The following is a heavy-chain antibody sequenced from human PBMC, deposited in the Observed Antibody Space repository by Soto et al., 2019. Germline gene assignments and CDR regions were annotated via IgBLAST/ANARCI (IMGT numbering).Heavy chain of an antibody. CDR3: ASTDYDFWSGPGFYYYMDV. J-gene: IGHJ6*03. CDR1: GYTFTSYY. V-gene: IGHV1-46*03. CDR2: INPSGGSS. D-gene: IGHD3-3*01. Sequence: ASVKVSCKASGYTFTSYYMHWVRQAPGQGLEWMGIINPSGGSSSYAQKFQGRVTMTRDTSTSTVYMELSSLRSEDTAVYYCASTDYDFWSGPGFYYYMDVWGKGTTVTVSS.